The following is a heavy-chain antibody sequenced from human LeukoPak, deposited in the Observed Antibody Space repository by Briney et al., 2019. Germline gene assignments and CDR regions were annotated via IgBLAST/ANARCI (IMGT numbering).Heavy chain of an antibody. Sequence: GGSLRLSCAASGFTFSSYWMSWVRQAPGKGLEWVANIKQDGSEKYYVDSVKGGFTISRDNAKNSLYLQMNSLRAEDTAVYYCASRNGAYYFDYWGQGTLVTVSS. V-gene: IGHV3-7*01. CDR1: GFTFSSYW. CDR3: ASRNGAYYFDY. D-gene: IGHD2-8*01. J-gene: IGHJ4*02. CDR2: IKQDGSEK.